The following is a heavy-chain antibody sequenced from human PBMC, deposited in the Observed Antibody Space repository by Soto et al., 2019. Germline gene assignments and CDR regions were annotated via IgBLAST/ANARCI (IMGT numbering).Heavy chain of an antibody. V-gene: IGHV3-43*01. Sequence: GGSLRLSCAASGFTFDDYTMHWVRQAPGKGLEWVSLISWDGGSTYYADSVKGRFTISRDNSKNSLYLQMNSLRTEDTALYYCAKDLKLAARPPYYYYGMDGWGQGTTVTVSS. CDR3: AKDLKLAARPPYYYYGMDG. CDR1: GFTFDDYT. CDR2: ISWDGGST. D-gene: IGHD6-6*01. J-gene: IGHJ6*02.